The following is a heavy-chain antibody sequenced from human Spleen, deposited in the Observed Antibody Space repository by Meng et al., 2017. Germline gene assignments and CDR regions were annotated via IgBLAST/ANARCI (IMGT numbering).Heavy chain of an antibody. J-gene: IGHJ4*02. V-gene: IGHV4-34*01. CDR1: GGSFSGYY. CDR3: ARFSVVVVAATGSYFDY. Sequence: QVQLQQWGAGLLKPSETLSLTCAVYGGSFSGYYWSWIRQPPGKGLEWIGEINHSGSTNYNPSLESRATISVDTSKNQFSLKLSSVTAADTAVYYCARFSVVVVAATGSYFDYWGQGTLVTVSS. D-gene: IGHD2-15*01. CDR2: INHSGST.